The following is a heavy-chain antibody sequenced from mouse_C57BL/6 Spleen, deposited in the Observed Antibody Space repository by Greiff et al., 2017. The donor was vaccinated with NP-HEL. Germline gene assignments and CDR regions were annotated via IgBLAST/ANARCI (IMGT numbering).Heavy chain of an antibody. J-gene: IGHJ2*01. CDR2: INPSSGYT. CDR1: GYTFTSYT. CDR3: ARGDDYDGGFDY. V-gene: IGHV1-4*01. Sequence: VQLQQSGAELARPGASVKMSCKASGYTFTSYTMHWVKQRPGQGLEWIGYINPSSGYTKYNQKFKDKATLTADKSSSTAYMQLSSLTSEDSAVYYWARGDDYDGGFDYWGQGTTLTVSS. D-gene: IGHD2-4*01.